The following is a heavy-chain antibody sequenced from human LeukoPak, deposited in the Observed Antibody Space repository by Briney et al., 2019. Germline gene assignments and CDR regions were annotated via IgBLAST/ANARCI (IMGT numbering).Heavy chain of an antibody. CDR3: AKDEKEYYYDSSGPDY. CDR1: GFTFSNYW. D-gene: IGHD3-22*01. J-gene: IGHJ4*02. CDR2: INSDGINT. Sequence: GGSLGLSCAASGFTFSNYWMHWVRQAPGKGLVWVSRINSDGINTSYADSVKGRFTISRDNAKNTLYLQMNSLRAEDTAVYYCAKDEKEYYYDSSGPDYWGQGTLVTVSS. V-gene: IGHV3-74*01.